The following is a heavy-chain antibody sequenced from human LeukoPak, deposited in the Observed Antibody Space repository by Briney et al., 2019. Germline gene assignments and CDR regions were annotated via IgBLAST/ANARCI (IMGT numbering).Heavy chain of an antibody. CDR1: GGSISSGSYY. CDR2: IYTSGST. CDR3: ARGPYYYDSSGSMQAFDI. Sequence: PSQTLSLTCTVSGGSISSGSYYWSWIRQPAGKGLEWIGRIYTSGSTNYNPSLKSRVTISVDTSKNQFSLKLSSVTAADTAVYYCARGPYYYDSSGSMQAFDIWGQGTMVTVSS. D-gene: IGHD3-22*01. V-gene: IGHV4-61*02. J-gene: IGHJ3*02.